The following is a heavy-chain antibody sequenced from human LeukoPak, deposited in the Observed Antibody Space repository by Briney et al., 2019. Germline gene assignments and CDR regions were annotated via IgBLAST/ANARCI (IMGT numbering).Heavy chain of an antibody. CDR3: ARGLYSSSARSYYFDY. V-gene: IGHV3-21*01. Sequence: GGSLRLSCAASGFTFSSYSMNWVRQAPGKGLEWVSSISSSSSYIYYADSVKGRFTISRDNAKNSLFLQMNSLRAEDTAVYYCARGLYSSSARSYYFDYWGQGTLVTVSS. CDR2: ISSSSSYI. CDR1: GFTFSSYS. J-gene: IGHJ4*02. D-gene: IGHD6-13*01.